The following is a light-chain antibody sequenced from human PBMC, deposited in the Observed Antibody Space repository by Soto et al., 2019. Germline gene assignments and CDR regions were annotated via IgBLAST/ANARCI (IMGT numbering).Light chain of an antibody. Sequence: QSVLNHPASVCGSPGQSITSSCTGTSSDVGAYNFVSWYQQYPGKATKVIIFEVRKRPSGVSNRFSGSKSGDTASLTISGLQAEGEADYYCSSYRSSTTFVFGTGTKLTVL. CDR2: EVR. J-gene: IGLJ1*01. CDR3: SSYRSSTTFV. V-gene: IGLV2-14*01. CDR1: SSDVGAYNF.